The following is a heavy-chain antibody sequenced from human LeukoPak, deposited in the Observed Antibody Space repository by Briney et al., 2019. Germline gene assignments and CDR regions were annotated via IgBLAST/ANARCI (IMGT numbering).Heavy chain of an antibody. CDR2: INHSGST. J-gene: IGHJ4*02. D-gene: IGHD3-22*01. Sequence: PSETLSLTCTVSGGSISSSSYYWGWIRQPPGKGLEWIGEINHSGSTNYNPSLKSRVTISVDTSKNQFSLKLSSVAAADTAVYYCARGSMPRTYSSGSKGLDYWGQGTLVTVSS. CDR3: ARGSMPRTYSSGSKGLDY. V-gene: IGHV4-39*07. CDR1: GGSISSSSYY.